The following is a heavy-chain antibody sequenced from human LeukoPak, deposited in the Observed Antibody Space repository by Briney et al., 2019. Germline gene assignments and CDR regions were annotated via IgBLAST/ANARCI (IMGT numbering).Heavy chain of an antibody. D-gene: IGHD2-15*01. CDR2: INHSGST. CDR3: ARGLLGCSGGSCYRGYYYYGMDV. CDR1: GGSFSGYY. V-gene: IGHV4-34*01. J-gene: IGHJ6*02. Sequence: SETLSLTCAVYGGSFSGYYWSWIRQPPGKGLEWIGEINHSGSTNYNSSLKSRVTISEDTSKIQFSLKLSSVTAADTAVYYCARGLLGCSGGSCYRGYYYYGMDVWGQGTTVTVSS.